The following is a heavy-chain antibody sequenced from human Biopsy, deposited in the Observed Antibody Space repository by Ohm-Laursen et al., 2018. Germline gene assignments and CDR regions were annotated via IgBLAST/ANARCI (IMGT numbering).Heavy chain of an antibody. Sequence: SLRLSCSASGFTFSGYGIHWVRQAPGKGLEWVAVIWYDGTDKFYADSVKGRFTISRDNSKNTLYLHMNSLRAADTAVYYCARDRYYGSENYFSHYNMDVWGQGTTVTVSS. D-gene: IGHD3-10*01. CDR2: IWYDGTDK. CDR3: ARDRYYGSENYFSHYNMDV. CDR1: GFTFSGYG. V-gene: IGHV3-33*01. J-gene: IGHJ6*03.